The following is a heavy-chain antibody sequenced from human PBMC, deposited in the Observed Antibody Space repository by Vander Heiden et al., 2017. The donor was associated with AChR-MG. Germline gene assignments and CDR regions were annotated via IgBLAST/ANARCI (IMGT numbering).Heavy chain of an antibody. J-gene: IGHJ3*02. D-gene: IGHD3-22*01. Sequence: QVQLVESGGGVVQPGRSLRLSCAASGATFSSYAMHWVRQAPGKGLEWVAVISYDGSNKYYADSVKGRFTISRDNSKNTLYLQMNSLRAEDTAVYYCVGYYDSSGPNPSAFDIWGQGTMVTVSS. CDR1: GATFSSYA. V-gene: IGHV3-30-3*01. CDR2: ISYDGSNK. CDR3: VGYYDSSGPNPSAFDI.